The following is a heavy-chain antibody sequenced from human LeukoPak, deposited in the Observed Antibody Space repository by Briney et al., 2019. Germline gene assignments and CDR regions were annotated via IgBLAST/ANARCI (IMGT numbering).Heavy chain of an antibody. CDR1: GVSISSGTYY. D-gene: IGHD5-18*01. Sequence: SETLSLTRTLSGVSISSGTYYWPWIRHPAGKGREWIGRIYTSESTKHNPSLKSRVTISVHTSKNQLSLKLTSVPPAAPAVYFCARRAPGYSEYYFDYWGQGTLVTVSS. CDR3: ARRAPGYSEYYFDY. J-gene: IGHJ4*02. V-gene: IGHV4-61*02. CDR2: IYTSEST.